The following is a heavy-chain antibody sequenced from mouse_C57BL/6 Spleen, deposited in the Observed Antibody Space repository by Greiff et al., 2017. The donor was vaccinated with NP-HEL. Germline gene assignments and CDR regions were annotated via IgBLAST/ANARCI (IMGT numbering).Heavy chain of an antibody. CDR2: INPSTGGT. V-gene: IGHV1-42*01. CDR3: ARSYYSNLFYYYAMDY. D-gene: IGHD2-5*01. CDR1: GYSFTGYY. J-gene: IGHJ4*01. Sequence: VQLQQSGPELVKPGASVKISCKASGYSFTGYYMNWVKQSPEKSLEWIGEINPSTGGTTYNQKFKAKATLTVDKSSSTASMQLKSLTSEDSAVYYCARSYYSNLFYYYAMDYWGQGTSVTVSS.